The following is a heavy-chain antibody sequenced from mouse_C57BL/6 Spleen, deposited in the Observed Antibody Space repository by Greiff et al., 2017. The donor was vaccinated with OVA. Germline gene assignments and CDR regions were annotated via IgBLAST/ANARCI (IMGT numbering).Heavy chain of an antibody. V-gene: IGHV5-4*01. CDR3: ARDPLYYYGSSYVYWYFDV. CDR1: GFTFSSYA. CDR2: ISDGGSYT. J-gene: IGHJ1*03. Sequence: EVQVVESGGGLVKPGGSLKLSCAASGFTFSSYAMSWVRQTPEKRLEWVATISDGGSYTYYPDNVKGRFTISRDNAKNNLYLQMSHLKSEDTAMYYCARDPLYYYGSSYVYWYFDVWGTGTTVTVSS. D-gene: IGHD1-1*01.